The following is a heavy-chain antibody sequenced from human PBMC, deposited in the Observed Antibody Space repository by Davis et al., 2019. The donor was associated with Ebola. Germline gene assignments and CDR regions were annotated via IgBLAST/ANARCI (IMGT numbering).Heavy chain of an antibody. V-gene: IGHV3-30-3*01. CDR2: ISYDGTNK. Sequence: GGSLRLSCAASGFTFFTYDMHWVRQAPGKGLEWVAVISYDGTNKHYADSVKGRFTISRDNLRSTLFLQLTSLRSDDTAVYFCARDVPVVAASLSDYWGQGTLVTVSS. D-gene: IGHD2-15*01. J-gene: IGHJ4*02. CDR1: GFTFFTYD. CDR3: ARDVPVVAASLSDY.